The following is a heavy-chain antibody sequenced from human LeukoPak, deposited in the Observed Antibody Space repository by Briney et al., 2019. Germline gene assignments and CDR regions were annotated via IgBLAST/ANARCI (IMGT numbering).Heavy chain of an antibody. CDR2: INTNTGNP. D-gene: IGHD6-6*01. V-gene: IGHV7-4-1*02. CDR1: GYTFTSYA. CDR3: ARDQYSSSPDGNWFDP. Sequence: GASVKVSCKASGYTFTSYAMNWARQAPGQGLEWMGWINTNTGNPTYAQGFTGRFVFSLDTSVSTAYLQISSLKAEDTAVYYCARDQYSSSPDGNWFDPWGQGTLVTVSS. J-gene: IGHJ5*02.